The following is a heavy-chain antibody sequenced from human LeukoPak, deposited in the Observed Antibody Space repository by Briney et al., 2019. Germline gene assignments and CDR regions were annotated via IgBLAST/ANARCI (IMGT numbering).Heavy chain of an antibody. J-gene: IGHJ4*02. CDR2: IYSGGST. D-gene: IGHD3-22*01. Sequence: GGSLRLSCAAAGFTVSSNYMSWVRQAPGKGLEWVSFIYSGGSTYYADSVKGRFTISRDNSKNTLYLQMNSLRAEDTAVYYCARDRPYYYDSSGSPWDYWGQGTLVTVSS. V-gene: IGHV3-66*01. CDR3: ARDRPYYYDSSGSPWDY. CDR1: GFTVSSNY.